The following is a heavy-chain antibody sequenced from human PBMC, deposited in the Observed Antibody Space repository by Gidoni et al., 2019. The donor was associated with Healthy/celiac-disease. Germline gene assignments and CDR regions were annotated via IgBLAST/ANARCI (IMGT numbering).Heavy chain of an antibody. D-gene: IGHD2-21*01. V-gene: IGHV1-69*06. J-gene: IGHJ4*02. CDR2: TIPIFGKA. CDR3: AREGGGSYS. Sequence: QVQLVQSGAEVKKPGSSVKVSCKASGGTFSSYAISWVGQAPGQGLEWMGGTIPIFGKANDEKKFQGRVTITADKPRSTANRELSSLRSEDRAVFYGAREGGGSYSWGQGTLVTVSS. CDR1: GGTFSSYA.